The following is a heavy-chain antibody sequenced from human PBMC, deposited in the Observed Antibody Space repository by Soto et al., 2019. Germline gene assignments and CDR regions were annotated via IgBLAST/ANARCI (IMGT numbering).Heavy chain of an antibody. Sequence: SETLSLTCTVSGVSTSSGGYYWSCIRQHPGKGLEWIGYIYYSGSTYYNPSLKSRVTISVDTSKNQFSLKLSSVTAADTAAYYCASNRRPDTAMAYWGQGTLVTVS. V-gene: IGHV4-31*03. CDR1: GVSTSSGGYY. CDR2: IYYSGST. CDR3: ASNRRPDTAMAY. J-gene: IGHJ4*02. D-gene: IGHD5-18*01.